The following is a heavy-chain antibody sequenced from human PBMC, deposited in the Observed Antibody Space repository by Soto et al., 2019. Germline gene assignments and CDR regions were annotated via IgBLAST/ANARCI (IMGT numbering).Heavy chain of an antibody. Sequence: QVQLQESGPGLLKPSETLSLTCTVSGVSISDYYWNWVRQPPGKALEWIGYIYHPGSTSYNPSLKSRATISVDMSENQFSLKLTSVTAADTAVYYGARDAYLDAFDIWGQGTMVNVSS. D-gene: IGHD3-10*01. V-gene: IGHV4-59*01. CDR1: GVSISDYY. CDR2: IYHPGST. CDR3: ARDAYLDAFDI. J-gene: IGHJ3*02.